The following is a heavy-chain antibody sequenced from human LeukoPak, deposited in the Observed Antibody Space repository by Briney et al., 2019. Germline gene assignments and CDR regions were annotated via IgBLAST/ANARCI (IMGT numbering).Heavy chain of an antibody. CDR3: ARVMEYYYYYMDV. D-gene: IGHD3-10*01. CDR2: ISYDGSNK. J-gene: IGHJ6*03. V-gene: IGHV3-30*04. CDR1: GFAFSSYA. Sequence: GGSLRLSCAASGFAFSSYAMHWVRQAPGKGLEWVAVISYDGSNKYYADSVKGRFTISRDNSKNTLYLQMNSLRAEDTAVYYCARVMEYYYYYMDVWGKGTTVTVSS.